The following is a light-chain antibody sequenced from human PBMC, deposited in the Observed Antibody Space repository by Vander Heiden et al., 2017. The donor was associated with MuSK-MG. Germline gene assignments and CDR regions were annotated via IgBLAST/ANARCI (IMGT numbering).Light chain of an antibody. Sequence: DIQLTQSPSFLSASVGDRVTITCRASQGISSYLAWYQQKPGKAPKLLIYAGSTLQSGVPSRFSGSGSGTEFTLKISSLQPEDFATYYCQQLNSYPRTFGQGTKVEIK. CDR2: AGS. CDR3: QQLNSYPRT. V-gene: IGKV1-9*01. CDR1: QGISSY. J-gene: IGKJ1*01.